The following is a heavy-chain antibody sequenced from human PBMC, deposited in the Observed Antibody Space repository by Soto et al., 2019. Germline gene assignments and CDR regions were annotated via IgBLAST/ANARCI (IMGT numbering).Heavy chain of an antibody. CDR1: GFTFSSYG. Sequence: GGSLRLSCAASGFTFSSYGMHWVRQAPGKGLEWVAVISYDGSNKYYADSVKGRFTISRDNSKNTLYLQMNSLRAEDTAVYYCAIGYCSSTSCYHLYYGMDVWGQGTTVTVSS. D-gene: IGHD2-2*01. V-gene: IGHV3-30*03. CDR2: ISYDGSNK. CDR3: AIGYCSSTSCYHLYYGMDV. J-gene: IGHJ6*02.